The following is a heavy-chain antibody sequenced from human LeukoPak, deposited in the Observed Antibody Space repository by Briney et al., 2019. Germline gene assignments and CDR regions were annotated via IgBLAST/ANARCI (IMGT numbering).Heavy chain of an antibody. Sequence: PGGSLRLSCAASGFTFSSYWMHWVRQAPGKGLVWVSRINSDGSSTSYADSVKGRFTISRDNAKNTLYLQMNSLRAEDTAVYYCARNKSVAYVWGSYREDAFDIWGQGTMVTVSS. J-gene: IGHJ3*02. CDR1: GFTFSSYW. CDR2: INSDGSST. CDR3: ARNKSVAYVWGSYREDAFDI. V-gene: IGHV3-74*01. D-gene: IGHD3-16*02.